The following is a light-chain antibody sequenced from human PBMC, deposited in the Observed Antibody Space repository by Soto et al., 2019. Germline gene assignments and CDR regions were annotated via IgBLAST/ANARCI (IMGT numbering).Light chain of an antibody. CDR3: MQALQTPIT. V-gene: IGKV2-28*01. J-gene: IGKJ5*01. CDR1: QSLLHSNGYNY. Sequence: DIVMTQSPLSLAVTHGEPASISCRSSQSLLHSNGYNYLDWYLQKPGQSPQLLIYLGSNRASGVPDRFSGSRSGTDFTLKISRVEAEDVGVYYCMQALQTPITFGQGTRLEIK. CDR2: LGS.